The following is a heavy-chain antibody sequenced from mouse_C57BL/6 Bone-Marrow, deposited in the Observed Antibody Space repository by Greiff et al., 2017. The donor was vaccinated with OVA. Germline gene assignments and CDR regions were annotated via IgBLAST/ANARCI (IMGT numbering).Heavy chain of an antibody. V-gene: IGHV1-81*01. Sequence: QVQLQQSGAELARPEASVKLSCKASGYTFTSYGISWVKQRTGQGLEWIGEIYPRSGNTYYNEKFKGKATLTADKSSSTAYMELRSLTSEDSAVYFCARGGLYYSNYYAMDYWGQGTSVTVSS. CDR2: IYPRSGNT. CDR1: GYTFTSYG. D-gene: IGHD2-5*01. J-gene: IGHJ4*01. CDR3: ARGGLYYSNYYAMDY.